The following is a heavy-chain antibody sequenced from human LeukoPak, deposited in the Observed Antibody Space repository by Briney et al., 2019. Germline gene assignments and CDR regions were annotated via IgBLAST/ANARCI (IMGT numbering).Heavy chain of an antibody. CDR1: GYSFTSYW. Sequence: GESLKISCKGSGYSFTSYWIGWVRQMPGKGLEWMGIIYPGDSDTRYSPSFQGQVTISADKSISTAYLQWSSLKASDTAMYYCARQEVYGITAAGPAVSYYYYYMDVWGKGTTVTISS. CDR2: IYPGDSDT. CDR3: ARQEVYGITAAGPAVSYYYYYMDV. V-gene: IGHV5-51*01. J-gene: IGHJ6*03. D-gene: IGHD6-13*01.